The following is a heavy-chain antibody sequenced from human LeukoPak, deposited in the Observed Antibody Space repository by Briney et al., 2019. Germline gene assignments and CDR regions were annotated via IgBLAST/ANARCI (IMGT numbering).Heavy chain of an antibody. V-gene: IGHV3-53*01. Sequence: GGSLRLSCAASVLTVSSNYMSWVRQAPGKGLEWVSVIYTGGSTYYADSVKGRFTISRDNSKNTLYLQMNSLRAEATAVYYCVKTGRGGKTGAFDIWGRGTMVTVSS. CDR2: IYTGGST. J-gene: IGHJ3*02. CDR3: VKTGRGGKTGAFDI. D-gene: IGHD3-10*01. CDR1: VLTVSSNY.